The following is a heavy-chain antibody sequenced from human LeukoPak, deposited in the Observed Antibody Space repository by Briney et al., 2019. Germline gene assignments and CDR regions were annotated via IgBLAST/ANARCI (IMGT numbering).Heavy chain of an antibody. D-gene: IGHD3-10*01. V-gene: IGHV3-13*01. Sequence: QTGGSLRLSCAASGFTFSSYDMHWVRQATGKGLEWASAIGTAGDTYYPGSVKGRFTISRENAKNFLYLQMNSLRAGDTAVYYCARARGNSGDAFDIWGQGTMVTVSS. CDR1: GFTFSSYD. CDR3: ARARGNSGDAFDI. CDR2: IGTAGDT. J-gene: IGHJ3*02.